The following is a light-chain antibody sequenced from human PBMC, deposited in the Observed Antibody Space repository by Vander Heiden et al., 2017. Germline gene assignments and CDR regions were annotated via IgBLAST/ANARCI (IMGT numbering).Light chain of an antibody. CDR1: QSISNY. CDR2: AAS. V-gene: IGKV1-39*01. Sequence: DIQMTQSPSSLSASVGDRVTITCRASQSISNYLNWYQQKPGKAPKLLIYAASSLQSGVPSRFSGSGSGTDFTLTISRLQPEDFATYYCQQSDSTPHTFGQGTKLXIK. J-gene: IGKJ2*01. CDR3: QQSDSTPHT.